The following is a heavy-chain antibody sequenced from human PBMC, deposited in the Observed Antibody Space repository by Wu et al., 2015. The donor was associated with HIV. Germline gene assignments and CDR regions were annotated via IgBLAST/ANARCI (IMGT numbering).Heavy chain of an antibody. V-gene: IGHV1-24*01. CDR2: FDRVDGKA. CDR1: GYTLSELS. J-gene: IGHJ6*02. D-gene: IGHD6-13*01. CDR3: VRVIHRRITTAGTEHDYYAMDV. Sequence: QVQLVQSGAEVKKPGASVKVSCKVSGYTLSELSMHWVRQAPGKGLEWMGDFDRVDGKATYAHRFQGRVTLTEDTSTDTAYMELSSLGSEDTALYFCVRVIHRRITTAGTEHDYYAMDVWGQGTTVTVSS.